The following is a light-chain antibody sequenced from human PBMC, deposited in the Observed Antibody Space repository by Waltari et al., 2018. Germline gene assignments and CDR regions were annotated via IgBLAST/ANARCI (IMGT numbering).Light chain of an antibody. J-gene: IGLJ2*01. CDR1: XXXXXXXXX. CDR2: DVS. Sequence: QSALTQPASVSXSPXQXXTISCTXXXXXXXXXXXXXXYQQHPGKAPQLMIYDVSKRPSGVSNRFSGSKSGNTASLTIYGLQVEDEADYFCSSYTTTNIVVFGGGTELTVL. V-gene: IGLV2-14*03. CDR3: SSYTTTNIVV.